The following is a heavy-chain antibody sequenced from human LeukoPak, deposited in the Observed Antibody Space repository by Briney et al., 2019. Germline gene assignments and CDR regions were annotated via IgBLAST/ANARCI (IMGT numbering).Heavy chain of an antibody. V-gene: IGHV4-59*08. Sequence: SETLSLTCTVSGGSMSNYYWTWIRQPPGKGLEWIGYIYYSGSTNYNPSLKSRVTISVDTSKNQFSLKLTSVTAADTAVYYCARPRVQWLGNDAFEIWGQGTMVTVSS. D-gene: IGHD6-19*01. CDR1: GGSMSNYY. J-gene: IGHJ3*02. CDR2: IYYSGST. CDR3: ARPRVQWLGNDAFEI.